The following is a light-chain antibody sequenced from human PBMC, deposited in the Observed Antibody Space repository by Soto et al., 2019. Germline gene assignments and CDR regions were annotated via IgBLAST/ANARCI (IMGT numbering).Light chain of an antibody. V-gene: IGKV3-20*01. CDR2: GAS. J-gene: IGKJ2*01. Sequence: EIVLTQSPGTLSLSPGERAPPSGRAIPSVTASSLAWYRQKPGQAPRLLTYGASSRATGIPDRFSGSGSGTDFTLTISRLEPEDFAVYYCQQYGSSPPYTFGQGTKLEIK. CDR3: QQYGSSPPYT. CDR1: PSVTASS.